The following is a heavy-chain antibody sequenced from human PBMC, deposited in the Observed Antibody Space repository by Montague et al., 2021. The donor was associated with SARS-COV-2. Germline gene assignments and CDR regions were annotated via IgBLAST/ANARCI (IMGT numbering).Heavy chain of an antibody. J-gene: IGHJ4*02. D-gene: IGHD1-1*01. Sequence: SLRLSCADSGFTFSSYWMHWVRQAPGKGLVWVARLNGDGSSTSYMDSVKGRFTISRDNAKNTLYLQMNSLRGEDTAVYYCASFGLTWKDSYWGQGTLVAVSS. CDR3: ASFGLTWKDSY. CDR2: LNGDGSST. V-gene: IGHV3-74*01. CDR1: GFTFSSYW.